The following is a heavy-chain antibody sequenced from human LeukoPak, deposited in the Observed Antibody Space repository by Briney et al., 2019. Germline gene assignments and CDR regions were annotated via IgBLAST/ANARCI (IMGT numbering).Heavy chain of an antibody. Sequence: HPGRSLTLSCAASGFTFSSYGMHWVRLAPGKGMGWVAVISYDGSNKYYADSVKGRLTISRDNSKNTLYLQMNSLRAEGTAVYYCEKDSYNPGGMDVWGQGTTVTVSS. CDR3: EKDSYNPGGMDV. CDR1: GFTFSSYG. CDR2: ISYDGSNK. J-gene: IGHJ6*02. D-gene: IGHD1-1*01. V-gene: IGHV3-30*18.